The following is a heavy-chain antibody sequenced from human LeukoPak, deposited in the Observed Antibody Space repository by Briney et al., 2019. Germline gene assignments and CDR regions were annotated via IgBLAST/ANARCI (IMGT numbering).Heavy chain of an antibody. D-gene: IGHD3-10*01. J-gene: IGHJ3*02. V-gene: IGHV3-20*04. CDR3: ARDLMVRGVIRSPFDI. CDR1: GFTVSSNY. Sequence: PGGSLRLSCAASGFTVSSNYMSWVRQAPGKGLEWVSGINWNGGSTGYADSVKGRFTISRDNAKNSLYLQMHSLRAEDTALYWCARDLMVRGVIRSPFDIWGQGTMVTVSS. CDR2: INWNGGST.